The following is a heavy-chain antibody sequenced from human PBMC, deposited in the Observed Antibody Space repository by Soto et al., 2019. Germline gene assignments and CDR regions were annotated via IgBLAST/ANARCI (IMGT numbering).Heavy chain of an antibody. V-gene: IGHV3-30-3*01. Sequence: QVQLVESGGGVVQPGRSLRLSCAASGFTFSSYAMHWVRQAPGKGLEWVAVISYDGSNKYYADSVKGRFTISRDNSKNTLYLQMNSLGAEDTAVYYCASDFFPTPDYGDYEGQYYYYGMDVWGQGTTVTVSS. J-gene: IGHJ6*02. CDR2: ISYDGSNK. CDR3: ASDFFPTPDYGDYEGQYYYYGMDV. CDR1: GFTFSSYA. D-gene: IGHD4-17*01.